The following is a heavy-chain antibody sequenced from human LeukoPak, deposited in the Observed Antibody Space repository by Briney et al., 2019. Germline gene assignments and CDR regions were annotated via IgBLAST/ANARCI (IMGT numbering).Heavy chain of an antibody. D-gene: IGHD2-2*01. CDR2: IYTSGST. CDR1: GGSINIYY. J-gene: IGHJ4*02. Sequence: PPETLSLTCTVSGGSINIYYWSWIRQSAGKGLEWIGRIYTSGSTNYNPSLKSRVTMSVDTSKHQFSLKLSSVTAADTAVYYCARDVVTTTGDYFDYWGQGTLVTASS. V-gene: IGHV4-4*07. CDR3: ARDVVTTTGDYFDY.